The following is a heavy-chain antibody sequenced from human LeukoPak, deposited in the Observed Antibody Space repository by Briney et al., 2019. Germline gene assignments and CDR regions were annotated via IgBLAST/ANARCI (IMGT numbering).Heavy chain of an antibody. CDR1: GFTFSDSA. Sequence: GGSLRLSCAASGFTFSDSAIHWVRQASGKGLEWIGLMDKKFNGFVTAYAASVRGRFTISRDDSQNTAYLQMDSLKTEDAALYYCTRDSGTYNWLDPWGQGTLVTVSS. CDR2: MDKKFNGFVT. J-gene: IGHJ5*02. V-gene: IGHV3-73*01. CDR3: TRDSGTYNWLDP. D-gene: IGHD1-26*01.